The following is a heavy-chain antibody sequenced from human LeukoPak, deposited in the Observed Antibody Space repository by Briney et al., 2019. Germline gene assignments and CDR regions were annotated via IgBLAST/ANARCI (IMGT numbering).Heavy chain of an antibody. CDR3: ATRYCSGGSCPNYYYYYINV. J-gene: IGHJ6*03. V-gene: IGHV1-69*06. CDR1: GGTFSSYA. Sequence: EASVKVSCKASGGTFSSYAISWVRQAPGQGLEWMGGIIPIFGTANYAQKFQGRVTMTEDTSTDTAYMELSSLRSEDTAVYYCATRYCSGGSCPNYYYYYINVWGKGTTVTISS. CDR2: IIPIFGTA. D-gene: IGHD2-15*01.